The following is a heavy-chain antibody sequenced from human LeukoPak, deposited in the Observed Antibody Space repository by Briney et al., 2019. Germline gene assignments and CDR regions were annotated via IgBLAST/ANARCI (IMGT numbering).Heavy chain of an antibody. CDR1: GYTFTSYG. V-gene: IGHV1-18*01. CDR2: ISAYNGNT. Sequence: ASVKVSCKASGYTFTSYGISWVRQAPGQGLEWMGWISAYNGNTNYAQKLQGRVTMTTDTSMSTAYMELRSLRPDDTAVYYCARDIIYGAKPDAFDIWGQGTMVTVSS. CDR3: ARDIIYGAKPDAFDI. J-gene: IGHJ3*02. D-gene: IGHD4-17*01.